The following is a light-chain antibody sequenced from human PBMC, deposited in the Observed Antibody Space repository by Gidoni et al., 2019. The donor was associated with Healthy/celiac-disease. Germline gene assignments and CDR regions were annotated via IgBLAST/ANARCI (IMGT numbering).Light chain of an antibody. CDR3: QQRYSTPRT. CDR1: QSIRSY. CDR2: AAS. Sequence: DIQMTQSPSSLSASGGDRVTITCRASQSIRSYLNWYQQKPGKAPQLLIHAASSLQSGVPSRFSGSGSGTDFTLTISSLQPEDFATYYCQQRYSTPRTFGQGTKVEIK. J-gene: IGKJ1*01. V-gene: IGKV1-39*01.